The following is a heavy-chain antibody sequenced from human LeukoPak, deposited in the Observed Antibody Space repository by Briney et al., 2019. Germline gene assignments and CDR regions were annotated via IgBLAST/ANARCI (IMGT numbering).Heavy chain of an antibody. CDR2: ISGSGGST. V-gene: IGHV3-23*01. CDR1: GFTFSSYA. J-gene: IGHJ4*02. CDR3: AKDPGYYYDSSGYY. Sequence: GGSLRLSCAASGFTFSSYAMSWVRQAPGKGLEWVSAISGSGGSTYYADSVKGRFTISRDNSKNTLYLQMNSLRAEVTAVYYCAKDPGYYYDSSGYYWGQGTLVTVSS. D-gene: IGHD3-22*01.